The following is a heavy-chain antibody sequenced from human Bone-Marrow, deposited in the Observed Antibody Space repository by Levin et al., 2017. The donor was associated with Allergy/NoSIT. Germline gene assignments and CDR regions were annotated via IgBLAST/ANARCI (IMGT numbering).Heavy chain of an antibody. V-gene: IGHV3-23*01. J-gene: IGHJ5*02. Sequence: GESLKISCGASGFPFNTNAMTWVRQVPGKGLEWVSSISSGGGSSYYSDSVKGRFTISRDNSRSTLYLQMNNLRADDTATYYCARGGDSAVSTPTMGLDPWGQGTLVTVSS. CDR2: ISSGGGSS. CDR3: ARGGDSAVSTPTMGLDP. CDR1: GFPFNTNA. D-gene: IGHD5/OR15-5a*01.